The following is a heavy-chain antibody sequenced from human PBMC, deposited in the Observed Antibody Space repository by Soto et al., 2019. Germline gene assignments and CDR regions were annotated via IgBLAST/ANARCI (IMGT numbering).Heavy chain of an antibody. CDR1: GFTFSSYA. CDR2: ISYDARNK. V-gene: IGHV3-30*04. Sequence: QVQLVESGGGVVQPGRSLRLSCAASGFTFSSYAMHWVRQAPGKGLEWVAIISYDARNKYYADSVKGRFTISRDSSKNTLYLQMNSLRADDTGVYYCARGYSSSSAAFDYWGQGTLVTVSS. J-gene: IGHJ4*02. D-gene: IGHD6-13*01. CDR3: ARGYSSSSAAFDY.